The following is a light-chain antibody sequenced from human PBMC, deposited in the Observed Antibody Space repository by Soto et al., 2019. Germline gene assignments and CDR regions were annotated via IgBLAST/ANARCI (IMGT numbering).Light chain of an antibody. CDR2: HAS. CDR1: QGISSA. J-gene: IGKJ1*01. V-gene: IGKV1-13*02. Sequence: IQLTQSPSSLSASVGDRVTITCRASQGISSALAWYQQKPGTAPKVLIYHASNLQSGVPSRFSGSGSGTEFTLTISSLQPDDFATYYCQQYNSYSFGQGTKVDI. CDR3: QQYNSYS.